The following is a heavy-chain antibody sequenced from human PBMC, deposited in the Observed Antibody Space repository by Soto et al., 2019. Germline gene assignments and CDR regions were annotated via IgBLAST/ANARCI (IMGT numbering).Heavy chain of an antibody. CDR3: AKDTSWTIDY. J-gene: IGHJ4*02. V-gene: IGHV3-43*01. CDR2: ISWDGVNT. D-gene: IGHD4-17*01. CDR1: GFTFDDYT. Sequence: EVQLVESGGVVVQPGGSLRLSCAASGFTFDDYTMHWVRQAPGKGLEWVSLISWDGVNTYFADSVKGRFTISRDNSKNSLYLQMNSLRTEDTALYYCAKDTSWTIDYWGQGTLVTVSS.